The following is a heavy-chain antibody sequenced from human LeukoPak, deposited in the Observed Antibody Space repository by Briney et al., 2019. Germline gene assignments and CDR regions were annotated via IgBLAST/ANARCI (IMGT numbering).Heavy chain of an antibody. V-gene: IGHV4-4*02. CDR3: AKGGSI. D-gene: IGHD1-26*01. CDR1: GGSITSSNW. J-gene: IGHJ3*02. Sequence: SGTLSLTCAVPGGSITSSNWWSWVRQPPGKGLEWIGEIYHSGTTNYNPSLKNRVTMSVDTSRNQISLNLSSVTAADTAVYYCAKGGSIWGQGTMVTVSS. CDR2: IYHSGTT.